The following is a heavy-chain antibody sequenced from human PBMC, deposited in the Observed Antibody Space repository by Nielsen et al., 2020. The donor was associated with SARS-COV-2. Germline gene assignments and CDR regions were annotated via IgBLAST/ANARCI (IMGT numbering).Heavy chain of an antibody. CDR3: ATTTNSGLDY. CDR2: IYYSGST. V-gene: IGHV4-39*01. J-gene: IGHJ4*02. Sequence: SETLSLTCTVSGGSISSSSYYWGWIRQPPGKGLEWIGSIYYSGSTYYNPSLKSRVTISVDTSKNQFSLKLSSVTAADTAVYYCATTTNSGLDYWGQGTLVTVS. D-gene: IGHD2-8*01. CDR1: GGSISSSSYY.